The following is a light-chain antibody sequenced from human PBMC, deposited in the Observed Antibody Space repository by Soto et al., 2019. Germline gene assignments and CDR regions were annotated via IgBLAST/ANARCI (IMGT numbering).Light chain of an antibody. CDR1: QSISSSF. J-gene: IGKJ5*01. V-gene: IGKV3-20*01. Sequence: EIVLTQSPGILSLSPGERASLSCGASQSISSSFLAWYQQKPGQAPRLLIYGASSRATGIPDRFSGTGSETDFTLTISRLEPEDFAVYYCQQYDNSPIPFGQGTRLEIX. CDR3: QQYDNSPIP. CDR2: GAS.